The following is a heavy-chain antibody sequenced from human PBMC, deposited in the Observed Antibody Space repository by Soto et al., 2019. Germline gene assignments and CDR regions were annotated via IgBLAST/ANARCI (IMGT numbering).Heavy chain of an antibody. J-gene: IGHJ4*02. CDR1: GGTFSRHS. D-gene: IGHD2-15*01. CDR2: IIPIFDAT. V-gene: IGHV1-69*01. CDR3: ARDLPSVRGS. Sequence: QVQMVQSGAEVKKPGSSARVSCKVSGGTFSRHSISWVRQAPGQGLEWMGGIIPIFDATQYAQKFQGRLTITADESTTPFHMALSGLRPEDTAIYYCARDLPSVRGSWGQGTLVTVS.